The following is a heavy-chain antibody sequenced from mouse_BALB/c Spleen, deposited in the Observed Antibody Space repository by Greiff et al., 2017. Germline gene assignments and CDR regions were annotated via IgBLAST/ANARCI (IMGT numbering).Heavy chain of an antibody. D-gene: IGHD2-14*01. CDR3: ANRYDDAMDY. V-gene: IGHV5-6-5*01. Sequence: EVQVVESGGGLVKPGGSLKLSCAASGFTFSSYAMSWVRQTPEKRLEWVASISSGGSTYYPDSVKGRFTISRDNARNILYLQMSSLRSEDTAMYYCANRYDDAMDYWGQGTSVTVSS. J-gene: IGHJ4*01. CDR2: ISSGGST. CDR1: GFTFSSYA.